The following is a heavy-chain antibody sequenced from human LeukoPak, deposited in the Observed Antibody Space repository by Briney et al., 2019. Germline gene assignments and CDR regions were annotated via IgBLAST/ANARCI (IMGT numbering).Heavy chain of an antibody. Sequence: SETLSLTCAVYGGSFSGYYWSWIRQPPGKGLEWIGEINHSGSTNYNPSLKSRVTISVDTSKNQFSLKLSSVTAADTAVYYCARGTRWLRFPHYWGQGTLVTVPS. CDR3: ARGTRWLRFPHY. D-gene: IGHD5-12*01. CDR1: GGSFSGYY. CDR2: INHSGST. V-gene: IGHV4-34*01. J-gene: IGHJ4*02.